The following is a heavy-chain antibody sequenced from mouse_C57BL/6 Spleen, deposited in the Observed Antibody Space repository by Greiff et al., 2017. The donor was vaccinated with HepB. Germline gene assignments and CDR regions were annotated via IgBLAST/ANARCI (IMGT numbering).Heavy chain of an antibody. Sequence: EVQLQQSGGGLVKPGGSLKLSCAASGFTFSSYTMSWVRQTPEKRLEWVATISGGGGNTYYPDSVKGRFTISRDNAKNTLYLQMSSLRSEDTALYYCPRHDYGYDRDYFDYWGQGTTLTVSS. CDR2: ISGGGGNT. CDR1: GFTFSSYT. D-gene: IGHD2-2*01. V-gene: IGHV5-9*01. J-gene: IGHJ2*01. CDR3: PRHDYGYDRDYFDY.